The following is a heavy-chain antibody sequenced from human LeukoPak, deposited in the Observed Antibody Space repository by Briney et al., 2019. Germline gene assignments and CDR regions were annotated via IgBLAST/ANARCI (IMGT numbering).Heavy chain of an antibody. J-gene: IGHJ4*02. CDR3: ARVATSRGYSFGTRGGGYYFDY. D-gene: IGHD5-18*01. CDR2: INHSGST. Sequence: PSETLSLTCAVYGGSFSGYYWSRIRQPPGKGLEWIGEINHSGSTNYNPSLKSRVTISVDTSKNQFSLKLSSVTAADTAVYYCARVATSRGYSFGTRGGGYYFDYWGQGTLVTVSS. V-gene: IGHV4-34*01. CDR1: GGSFSGYY.